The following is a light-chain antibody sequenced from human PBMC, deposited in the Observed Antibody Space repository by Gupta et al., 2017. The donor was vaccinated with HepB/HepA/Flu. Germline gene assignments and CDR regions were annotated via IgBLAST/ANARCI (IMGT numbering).Light chain of an antibody. CDR2: AAS. CDR1: PGIRSI. V-gene: IGKV1-9*01. CDR3: QQLSSFPLT. Sequence: IQLPPSPSFLSASVGDRVTITCRASPGIRSILAWYQQKPGQVPKLLIYAASTWQSGVPARFSGSGSGTEFTLTISSLQPEDFATYYCQQLSSFPLTFGGGTKVEIK. J-gene: IGKJ4*01.